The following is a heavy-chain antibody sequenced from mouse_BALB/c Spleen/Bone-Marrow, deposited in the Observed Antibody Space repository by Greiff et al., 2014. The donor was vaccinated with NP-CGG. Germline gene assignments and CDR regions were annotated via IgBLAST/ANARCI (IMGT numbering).Heavy chain of an antibody. CDR1: GYTFSGYY. D-gene: IGHD1-2*01. V-gene: IGHV1S56*01. CDR2: IYLGNVNT. J-gene: IGHJ2*01. CDR3: ARERGTTAYFDY. Sequence: LVEPGPELVKPGASVRIFCKASGYTFSGYYIHWVKQRSGQGLEWIGWIYLGNVNTKNNEKFKGKATLTAGKYSSTAYMQLSGLTSEDSAVYFCARERGTTAYFDYWGQGTTLTVSS.